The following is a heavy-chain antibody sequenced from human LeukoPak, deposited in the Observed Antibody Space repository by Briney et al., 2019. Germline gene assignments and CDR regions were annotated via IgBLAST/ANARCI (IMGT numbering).Heavy chain of an antibody. CDR3: ARQRGDILTGYYMPRGFDY. V-gene: IGHV3-23*01. CDR2: ISGSGGST. D-gene: IGHD3-9*01. CDR1: GFTFSSYA. Sequence: GGSLRLSCAASGFTFSSYAMSWVRQAPGKGLEWVSAISGSGGSTYYADSVKGRFTISRDNSKNTLYLQMNSLRAEDTAVYYCARQRGDILTGYYMPRGFDYWGQGTLVTVSS. J-gene: IGHJ4*02.